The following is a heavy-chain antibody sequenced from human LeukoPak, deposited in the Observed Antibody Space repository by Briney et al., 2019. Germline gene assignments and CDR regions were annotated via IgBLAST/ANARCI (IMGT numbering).Heavy chain of an antibody. CDR2: IYRSGST. CDR1: GFTLSSHY. CDR3: ARGRYYYDVSGDYYPDFDY. V-gene: IGHV3-53*01. J-gene: IGHJ4*02. Sequence: GGSLRLSCAASGFTLSSHYMSWVRQAPGKGLEWVSVIYRSGSTYYADSVEGRFTISRDNSNNSLFLQMNSLRPEDTAVYYCARGRYYYDVSGDYYPDFDYWGQGTLATVSS. D-gene: IGHD3-22*01.